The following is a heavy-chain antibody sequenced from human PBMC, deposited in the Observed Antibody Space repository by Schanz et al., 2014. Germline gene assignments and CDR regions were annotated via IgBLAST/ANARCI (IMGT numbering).Heavy chain of an antibody. CDR1: GGSISSGVHY. D-gene: IGHD1-1*01. Sequence: QVLLQESGPVLVKPSETLSLTCTVSGGSISSGVHYWSWVRQPAGKALEWVGRVFPNGITNYNPSLKSRVTISRDTSKNRFSRTLTPLTAADTAVYYCARDTTWRLDLWGRGTLVTVSS. J-gene: IGHJ2*01. CDR3: ARDTTWRLDL. CDR2: VFPNGIT. V-gene: IGHV4-61*02.